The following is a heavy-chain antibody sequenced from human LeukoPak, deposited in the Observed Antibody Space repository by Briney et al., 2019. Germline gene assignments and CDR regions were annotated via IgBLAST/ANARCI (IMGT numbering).Heavy chain of an antibody. Sequence: SVKVSCKASGGTFSSYAISWVRQAPGQGLEWMGGIIPIFGTANYAQKFQGRVTITADESTSTAYMELSSLRSEDTAVYYCARDLWIVGIQPATGNWFDPWGQGTLVTVSS. CDR3: ARDLWIVGIQPATGNWFDP. CDR1: GGTFSSYA. D-gene: IGHD5-18*01. V-gene: IGHV1-69*13. CDR2: IIPIFGTA. J-gene: IGHJ5*02.